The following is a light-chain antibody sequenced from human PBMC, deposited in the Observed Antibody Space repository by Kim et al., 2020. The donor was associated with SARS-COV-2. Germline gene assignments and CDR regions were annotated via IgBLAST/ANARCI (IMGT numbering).Light chain of an antibody. CDR1: AKPYE. J-gene: IGLJ1*01. CDR3: QCFDSSLSGYV. CDR2: GNN. V-gene: IGLV1-40*01. Sequence: GAPVQRVTVSCTVIAKPYEVHWYQQVPGTAPRLLIFGNNNRPSGVPDRFSGSRSGTSASLAISGLQAEDEADYYCQCFDSSLSGYVFGPGTKVTVL.